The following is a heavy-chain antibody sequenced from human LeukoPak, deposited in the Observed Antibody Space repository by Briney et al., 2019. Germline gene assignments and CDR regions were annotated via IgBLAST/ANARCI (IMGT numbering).Heavy chain of an antibody. CDR2: IYYSGST. CDR1: GGSISSYY. V-gene: IGHV4-59*08. CDR3: ARHRLGFEAGAFDV. Sequence: SETLSLTCTVSGGSISSYYWSWIRQPPGKGLEWIGYIYYSGSTNYNPSLKTRVTISVDTSKNQFSLKLSSVTAADTAVYYCARHRLGFEAGAFDVWGQGTMVTVSS. D-gene: IGHD2-2*03. J-gene: IGHJ3*01.